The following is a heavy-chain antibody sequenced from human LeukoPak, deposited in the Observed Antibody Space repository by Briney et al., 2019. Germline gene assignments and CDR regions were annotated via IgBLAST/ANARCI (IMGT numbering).Heavy chain of an antibody. D-gene: IGHD2-2*01. CDR1: GFTFSSYW. V-gene: IGHV3-74*01. Sequence: RTGGSLRLSCAASGFTFSSYWMHWVRQAPGKGLVWVSRIKTDGSNTNYADSVKGRFTISRDNAKNSLYLQMNSLRAEDTAVYYCARERGYCSSTSCPYYMDVWGKGTTVTISS. J-gene: IGHJ6*03. CDR2: IKTDGSNT. CDR3: ARERGYCSSTSCPYYMDV.